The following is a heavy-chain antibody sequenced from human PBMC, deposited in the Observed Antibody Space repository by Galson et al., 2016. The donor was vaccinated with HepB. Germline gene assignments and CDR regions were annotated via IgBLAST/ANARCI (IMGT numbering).Heavy chain of an antibody. CDR3: ARGGLVRGAHGGSFDS. Sequence: CAISGDSVSSTSAGWSWVRQSPSRGLGWLGRTFYRSKWYYDYAISVRSRITINPDTSKNQFPLQLISVTPEDTAVYYCARGGLVRGAHGGSFDSWGQGTLVTVSS. CDR1: GDSVSSTSAG. D-gene: IGHD3-10*01. J-gene: IGHJ4*01. CDR2: TFYRSKWYY. V-gene: IGHV6-1*01.